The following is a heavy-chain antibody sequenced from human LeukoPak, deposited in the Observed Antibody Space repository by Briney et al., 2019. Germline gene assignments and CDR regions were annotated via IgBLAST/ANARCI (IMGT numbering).Heavy chain of an antibody. V-gene: IGHV4-61*01. D-gene: IGHD1-26*01. CDR1: RGSVSSGSYY. CDR2: IYYSGST. CDR3: AIEHSPWYNGSAGAFDI. J-gene: IGHJ3*02. Sequence: SEALSLTRTVSRGSVSSGSYYWSWIWQPPGKGLEWIGYIYYSGSTNYNPSLKSRATISVDTAKKQFSLKLSSVTAADTAVYYCAIEHSPWYNGSAGAFDIGGQGTMVTVSS.